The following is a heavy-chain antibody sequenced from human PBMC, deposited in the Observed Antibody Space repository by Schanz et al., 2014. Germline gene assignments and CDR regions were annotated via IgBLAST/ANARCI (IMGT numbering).Heavy chain of an antibody. J-gene: IGHJ2*01. Sequence: QVQLQESGPGLVKPSQTLSLTCTVSGGSIRSGTYYWSWIRQPAGKALEWVGRVFPNGITNYNPSLKSRVPISLDPPNIQFSLTLSSLTAADTAVYYCARDTTWRLDLWGRGTLVTVSS. CDR1: GGSIRSGTYY. V-gene: IGHV4-61*02. D-gene: IGHD1-1*01. CDR2: VFPNGIT. CDR3: ARDTTWRLDL.